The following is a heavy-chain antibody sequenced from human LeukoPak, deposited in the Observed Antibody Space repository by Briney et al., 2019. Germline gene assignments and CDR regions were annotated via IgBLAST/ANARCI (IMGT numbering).Heavy chain of an antibody. V-gene: IGHV3-9*01. Sequence: PGGSLRLSCAASGFNLDDYAMHWVRQAPGKGLEWVSGINWNSGTIGYADSVKGRFTISRDNAKNSQYLQMNSLRLEDTALYYCAKGLVGEIYGSGSLFHYWGQGTLVSVSS. CDR1: GFNLDDYA. D-gene: IGHD3-10*01. CDR2: INWNSGTI. CDR3: AKGLVGEIYGSGSLFHY. J-gene: IGHJ4*02.